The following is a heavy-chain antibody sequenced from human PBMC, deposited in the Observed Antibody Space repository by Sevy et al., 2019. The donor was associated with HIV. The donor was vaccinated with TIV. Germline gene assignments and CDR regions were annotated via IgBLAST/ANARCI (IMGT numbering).Heavy chain of an antibody. V-gene: IGHV3-9*03. J-gene: IGHJ4*02. D-gene: IGHD3-22*01. CDR3: AKGTTMIVGDYFDY. CDR1: GFTLDDYA. Sequence: GGSLRLSCAASGFTLDDYAMHWVRQAPGKGLEWVSGISWNSGSIGYANSVKGRFTISRDNAKNSLYLQMNSLRAEDMALYYCAKGTTMIVGDYFDYWGQGTLVTVSS. CDR2: ISWNSGSI.